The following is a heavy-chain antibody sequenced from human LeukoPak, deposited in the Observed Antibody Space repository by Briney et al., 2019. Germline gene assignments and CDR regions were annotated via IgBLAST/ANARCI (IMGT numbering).Heavy chain of an antibody. D-gene: IGHD4-11*01. CDR2: IYYSGST. J-gene: IGHJ4*02. V-gene: IGHV4-59*01. CDR3: ARAHSNFYFDY. CDR1: GGSISIYY. Sequence: SETLSLTCTVSGGSISIYYWSWIRQPPGKGLEWIGYIYYSGSTNYNPSLKSRVTISVDTSKNQFSLKLSSVTAADTAVYYCARAHSNFYFDYWGQGTLVTVSS.